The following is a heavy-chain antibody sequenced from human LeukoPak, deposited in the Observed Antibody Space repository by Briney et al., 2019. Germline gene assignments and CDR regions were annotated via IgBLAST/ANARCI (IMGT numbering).Heavy chain of an antibody. CDR2: VFTSGST. J-gene: IGHJ5*02. V-gene: IGHV4-4*07. CDR1: GASISSYSC. Sequence: SETLSLTCAVSGASISSYSCWSWIRQPAGKGLEWIGRVFTSGSTNYNPSLKSRVTMSLDTSKNQFSLKLSSVTAADTAVYYCVGDDTEFDPWGQGTLVTVSS. CDR3: VGDDTEFDP.